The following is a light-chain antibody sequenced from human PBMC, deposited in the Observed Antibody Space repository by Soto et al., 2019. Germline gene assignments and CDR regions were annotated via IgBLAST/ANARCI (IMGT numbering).Light chain of an antibody. CDR1: LSLSRN. J-gene: IGKJ1*01. Sequence: EILMAQSPAALSLSPGESATLSCRASLSLSRNLAWYQQKPGQAPRLLIYAASTRATGIPARFSGSGSGTEFALTITSLQSEDFAVYYCQQYNNWPRTFGQGTKVDIK. CDR2: AAS. V-gene: IGKV3-15*01. CDR3: QQYNNWPRT.